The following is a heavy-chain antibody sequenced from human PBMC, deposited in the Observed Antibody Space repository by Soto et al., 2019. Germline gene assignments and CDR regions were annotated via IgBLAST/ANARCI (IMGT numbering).Heavy chain of an antibody. D-gene: IGHD4-17*01. V-gene: IGHV4-59*01. CDR1: GGSISSYY. Sequence: SDTRSLTCTVPGGSISSYYWSWLRQPPGKGLEGIGHIYYSGSTHYNPSLKSRVTISLDTSKTHFSLKVISVTAADTAVYYCARDLAYGATSEASDVLGQGPLVT. CDR3: ARDLAYGATSEASDV. CDR2: IYYSGST. J-gene: IGHJ3*01.